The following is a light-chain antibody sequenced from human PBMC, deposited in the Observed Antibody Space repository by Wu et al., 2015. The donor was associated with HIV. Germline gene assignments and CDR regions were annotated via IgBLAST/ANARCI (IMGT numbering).Light chain of an antibody. Sequence: AIRITQSPSSLSASTGDRVTITCRASQGISSYLAWYQQKPGKAPKLLIYAASTLQSGVPSRFSGSGSGTDFTLTISCLQSEDFVVYYCLQYSNWPFSFGQGTNLEIK. CDR3: LQYSNWPFS. CDR1: QGISSY. J-gene: IGKJ2*03. CDR2: AAS. V-gene: IGKV1-8*01.